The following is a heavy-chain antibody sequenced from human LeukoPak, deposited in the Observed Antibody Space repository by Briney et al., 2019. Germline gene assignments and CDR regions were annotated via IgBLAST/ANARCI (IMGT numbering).Heavy chain of an antibody. V-gene: IGHV3-33*06. D-gene: IGHD2-2*01. CDR3: AKLASSAASESHAFDI. J-gene: IGHJ3*02. CDR2: IWYDGSNK. Sequence: GRSLRLSCAASGFTFSSYGMHWVRQAPGKGLEWVAVIWYDGSNKYYADSVKGRFTISRDNSKNTLYLQMNSLRAEDTAVYYCAKLASSAASESHAFDIWGQGTMVTVSS. CDR1: GFTFSSYG.